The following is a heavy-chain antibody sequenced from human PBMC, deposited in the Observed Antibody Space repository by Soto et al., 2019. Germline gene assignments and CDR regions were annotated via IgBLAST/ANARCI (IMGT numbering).Heavy chain of an antibody. V-gene: IGHV1-2*02. J-gene: IGHJ6*02. CDR3: AREDGSGSYYHYYGMDV. D-gene: IGHD3-10*01. CDR2: INPNTGDT. CDR1: GYPFTAYY. Sequence: ASVKVSCKPSGYPFTAYYIHWLRQVPGQGLEWMGWINPNTGDTKCAQKFQGRVTMTRDTSITTAYMELSSLKSDDTAVYYCAREDGSGSYYHYYGMDVWGQGTTVTVSS.